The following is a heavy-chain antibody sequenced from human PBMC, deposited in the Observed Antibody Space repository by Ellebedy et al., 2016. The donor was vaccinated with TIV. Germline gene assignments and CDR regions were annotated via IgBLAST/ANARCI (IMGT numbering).Heavy chain of an antibody. CDR3: TTPYYYGSGSYFL. D-gene: IGHD3-10*01. V-gene: IGHV3-7*03. J-gene: IGHJ4*02. Sequence: GESLKISCVASGFTFTDYWMTWVRQAPGKGLEWASNVSQDGSEKYYVDSVKGRFTVSRDNAKNSVYLQMNHLRAEDTAVYYCTTPYYYGSGSYFLWGQGTLVTVYS. CDR1: GFTFTDYW. CDR2: VSQDGSEK.